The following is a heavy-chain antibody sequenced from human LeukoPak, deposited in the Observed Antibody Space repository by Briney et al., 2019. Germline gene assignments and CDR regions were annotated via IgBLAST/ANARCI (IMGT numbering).Heavy chain of an antibody. CDR1: GFTFSSYA. D-gene: IGHD3-10*01. CDR2: VSSNGAKT. Sequence: PGGSLRLPCAASGFTFSSYAITWVRQAPGKGLEWVSAVSSNGAKTYYADSVKGRFTISRDNYKNMVFLQMNSLRAEDTAVYYCARDRNYFEALHRSYWGQGTLVTVSS. V-gene: IGHV3-23*01. J-gene: IGHJ4*02. CDR3: ARDRNYFEALHRSY.